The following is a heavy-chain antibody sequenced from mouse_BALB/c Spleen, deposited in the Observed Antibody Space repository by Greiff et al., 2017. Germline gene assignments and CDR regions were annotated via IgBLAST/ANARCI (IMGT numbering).Heavy chain of an antibody. CDR3: AVYPMDY. Sequence: LQQPGSELVRPGASVKLSCKASGYTFTSYWMHWVKQRPGQGLEWIGNIYPGSGSTNYDEKFKSKATLTVDTSSSTAYMQLSSLTSEDSAVYYCAVYPMDYWGQGTSVTVSS. CDR2: IYPGSGST. V-gene: IGHV1S22*01. J-gene: IGHJ4*01. CDR1: GYTFTSYW. D-gene: IGHD2-1*01.